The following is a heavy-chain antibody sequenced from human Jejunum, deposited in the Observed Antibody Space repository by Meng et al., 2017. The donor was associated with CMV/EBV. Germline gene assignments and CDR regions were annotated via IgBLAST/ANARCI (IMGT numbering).Heavy chain of an antibody. Sequence: SCKAAGYTFTEHVIHWVRQAPGQGLEWMGWLTPRTGGTFYAQNFQGRVTMTGDTSISTVYMELRRLTSDDTAVYYCARHGNYLDVWGQGTTVTVSS. V-gene: IGHV1-2*02. CDR1: GYTFTEHV. CDR3: ARHGNYLDV. CDR2: LTPRTGGT. D-gene: IGHD3-3*01. J-gene: IGHJ6*02.